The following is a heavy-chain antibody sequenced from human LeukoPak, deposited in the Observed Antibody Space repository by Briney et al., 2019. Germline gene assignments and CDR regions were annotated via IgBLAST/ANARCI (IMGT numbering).Heavy chain of an antibody. CDR1: GGSFRGYY. CDR3: ATGGQWLGNAFDI. J-gene: IGHJ3*02. Sequence: SETLSLTCAVYGGSFRGYYWSWIRQPPGKGLEWIGEITHRGSTSYNPSLKSRVTISVDTSKNQFSLKLSSVTAADTAVYYCATGGQWLGNAFDIWGQGTMVTVSS. D-gene: IGHD3-22*01. V-gene: IGHV4-34*01. CDR2: ITHRGST.